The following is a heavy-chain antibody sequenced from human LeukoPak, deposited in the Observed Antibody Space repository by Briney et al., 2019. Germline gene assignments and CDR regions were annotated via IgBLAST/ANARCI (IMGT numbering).Heavy chain of an antibody. CDR2: IYTSGST. D-gene: IGHD2-2*01. CDR3: ARGRRLYCSSTSCSRAWFDP. J-gene: IGHJ5*02. V-gene: IGHV4-4*07. Sequence: PSETLSLTCTVSGGSISSYYWSWIRQPAGTGLEWIGRIYTSGSTNYNPSLKSRVTISVDTSKNQFSLKLSSVTAADTAVYYCARGRRLYCSSTSCSRAWFDPWGQGTLVTVSS. CDR1: GGSISSYY.